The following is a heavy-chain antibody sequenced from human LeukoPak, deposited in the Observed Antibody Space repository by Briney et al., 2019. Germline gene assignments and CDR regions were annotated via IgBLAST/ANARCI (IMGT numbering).Heavy chain of an antibody. Sequence: SQTLSLSCTVSGDAISRYYWSWIRQPAGKGLEWIGRFYTIGSTNYNPSLKSRVTMSLDTSKNQFSLTLNSVTAADTAVYYCARSTPSVTSYYFDSWGQGTLVTVSS. CDR3: ARSTPSVTSYYFDS. V-gene: IGHV4-4*07. J-gene: IGHJ4*02. CDR2: FYTIGST. D-gene: IGHD4-17*01. CDR1: GDAISRYY.